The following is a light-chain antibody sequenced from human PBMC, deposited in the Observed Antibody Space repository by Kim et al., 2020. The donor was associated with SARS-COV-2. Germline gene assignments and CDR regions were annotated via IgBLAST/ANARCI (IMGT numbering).Light chain of an antibody. J-gene: IGLJ1*01. CDR2: TTN. CDR3: GAWDDTLKGYV. CDR1: SPNIGTNT. Sequence: GHSDTLSCSGSSPNIGTNTMNWYQQLPGTAPELLIYTTNQRPSGVPDRFSGSKSGTSASLAISGLQSEDEGDYYCGAWDDTLKGYVFGTGTKVTV. V-gene: IGLV1-44*01.